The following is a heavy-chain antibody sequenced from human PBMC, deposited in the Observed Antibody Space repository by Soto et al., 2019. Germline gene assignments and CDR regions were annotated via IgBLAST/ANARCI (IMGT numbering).Heavy chain of an antibody. J-gene: IGHJ4*02. D-gene: IGHD5-12*01. CDR2: IGPKSGDT. V-gene: IGHV1-2*02. Sequence: QVQLVQSGAEVKESGASVKVSCKASGYTFSGYYIHWVRQAPGQAPEWVGEIGPKSGDTRYAQKFQGRVTMTKDTSITTVDMELGNLSPDDTAVYFCGRGRSGEIVIFYWGQGTLVTVRS. CDR3: GRGRSGEIVIFY. CDR1: GYTFSGYY.